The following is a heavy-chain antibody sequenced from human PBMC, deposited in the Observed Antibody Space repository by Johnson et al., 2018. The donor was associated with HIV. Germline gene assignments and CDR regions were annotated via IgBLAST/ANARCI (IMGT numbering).Heavy chain of an antibody. CDR3: ARVRRSGWYDNDAFDI. J-gene: IGHJ3*02. CDR1: GFTFGSYG. CDR2: ISYDGSNK. Sequence: QVQLVESGGGVVQPGRSLRLSCAASGFTFGSYGMHWVRQAPGKGLEWVAVISYDGSNKYSADSVKGRFTISRDDSKNTLYLQMNSLIPEDTAVYYCARVRRSGWYDNDAFDIWGQGT. D-gene: IGHD6-19*01. V-gene: IGHV3-30*03.